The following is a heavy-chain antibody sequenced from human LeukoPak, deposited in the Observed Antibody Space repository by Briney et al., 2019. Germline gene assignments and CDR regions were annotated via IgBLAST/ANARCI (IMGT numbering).Heavy chain of an antibody. D-gene: IGHD3-22*01. CDR1: GFTFSSYS. CDR3: ARSKASSGYYSWFDP. CDR2: ISSSSSYT. Sequence: PGGSLRLSCAASGFTFSSYSMNWVRQAPGKGLEWVSYISSSSSYTNYADSVKGRFTISRDNAKNSLYLQMNSLRAEDTAVYYCARSKASSGYYSWFDPWGQGTLVTVSS. J-gene: IGHJ5*02. V-gene: IGHV3-21*05.